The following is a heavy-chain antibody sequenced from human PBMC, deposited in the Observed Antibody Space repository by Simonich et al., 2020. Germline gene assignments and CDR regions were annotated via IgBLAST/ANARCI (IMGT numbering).Heavy chain of an antibody. CDR3: ATYYFDY. V-gene: IGHV3-23*01. CDR2: ISGIGGTT. Sequence: EVQLLESGGGLVQPGGSLRLSCAASEFTFSSYAMCWVGQAPGKGQGWVSAISGIGGTTYYADSVKGRFTISRDNSKNPLYLQMNSLRAEDTAVYYCATYYFDYWGQGTLVTVSS. J-gene: IGHJ4*02. CDR1: EFTFSSYA.